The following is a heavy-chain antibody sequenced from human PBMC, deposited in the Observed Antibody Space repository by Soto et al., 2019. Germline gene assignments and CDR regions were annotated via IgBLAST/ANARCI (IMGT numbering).Heavy chain of an antibody. CDR3: ASVTFGGVVLAH. D-gene: IGHD3-16*01. CDR1: AASFSKYY. CDR2: VYFNGNT. J-gene: IGHJ4*02. Sequence: AETLSLTCTVSAASFSKYYWTWIRQPPGKGLEWIGYVYFNGNTNYNPSLKRRVSISIDTSKNQISLTLNSVTAADTAVYYCASVTFGGVVLAHWGQGTLVTVSS. V-gene: IGHV4-59*01.